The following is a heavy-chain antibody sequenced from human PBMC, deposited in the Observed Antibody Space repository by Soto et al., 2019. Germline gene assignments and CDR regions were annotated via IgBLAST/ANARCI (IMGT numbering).Heavy chain of an antibody. CDR2: ISSSSSYI. Sequence: XESLSLSCAASGFTFSSYSMNWVRQAPGKGLEWVSSISSSSSYIYYADSVKGRFTISRDNAKNSLYLQMNSLRAEDTAVYYCARGRRHDSSGYYHDAFDIWGQGTMVTVSS. D-gene: IGHD3-22*01. CDR1: GFTFSSYS. J-gene: IGHJ3*02. V-gene: IGHV3-21*01. CDR3: ARGRRHDSSGYYHDAFDI.